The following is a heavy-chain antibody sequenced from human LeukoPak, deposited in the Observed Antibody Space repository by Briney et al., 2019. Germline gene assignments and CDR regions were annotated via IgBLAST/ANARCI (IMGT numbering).Heavy chain of an antibody. J-gene: IGHJ4*02. CDR2: ISPYNGNR. CDR3: ARGPHERSGYPDD. D-gene: IGHD3-22*01. Sequence: ASVKVSCKPSGYTFNTYGITWARQAPGQGLEWMGWISPYNGNRNYAQRFQGRVTLTTDTSTSTAYMELRSLTSDDTAVYYCARGPHERSGYPDDWGQGTLVTVSS. V-gene: IGHV1-18*01. CDR1: GYTFNTYG.